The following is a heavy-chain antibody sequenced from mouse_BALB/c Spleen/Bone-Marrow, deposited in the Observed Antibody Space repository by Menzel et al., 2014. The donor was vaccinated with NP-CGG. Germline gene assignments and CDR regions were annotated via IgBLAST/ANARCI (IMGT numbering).Heavy chain of an antibody. D-gene: IGHD1-1*01. V-gene: IGHV14-3*02. Sequence: EVQLQQSGAELVKPGASVKLSCTASGFNIRDTYMHWVKQRPEQGLEWIGRIDPANGNTKYDPKFQGKATITADTSSNTAYLQLSSLTSEDTAVYYCVNYYYGYYFDSWGQGTTLTVSS. J-gene: IGHJ2*01. CDR2: IDPANGNT. CDR1: GFNIRDTY. CDR3: VNYYYGYYFDS.